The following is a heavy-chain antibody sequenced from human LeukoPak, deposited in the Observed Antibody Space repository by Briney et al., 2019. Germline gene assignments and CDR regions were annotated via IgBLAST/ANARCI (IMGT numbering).Heavy chain of an antibody. D-gene: IGHD6-13*01. V-gene: IGHV1-18*01. Sequence: ASVKVSCKASGYTFSNYAINWVRQAPGQGLEWMGWISTYNGNTNYAQKLQGRVTMTTDTSTSTAYMELRSLRSDDTAVYYCARSIAAAGIHSYYMDVWGKGTTVTVSS. CDR3: ARSIAAAGIHSYYMDV. J-gene: IGHJ6*03. CDR2: ISTYNGNT. CDR1: GYTFSNYA.